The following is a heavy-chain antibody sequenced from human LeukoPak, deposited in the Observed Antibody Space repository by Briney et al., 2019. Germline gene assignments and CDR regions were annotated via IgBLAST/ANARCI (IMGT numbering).Heavy chain of an antibody. J-gene: IGHJ4*02. V-gene: IGHV4-59*01. CDR3: AKVAYCSSSSCYRALDS. CDR2: IYYSGST. Sequence: SETLSLTCSVSGGSISSYSWSWIRKPPGKGLEWIGYIYYSGSTNYNPSLKSRVTISVDTSKNQFSLKLSSVTAADTAVYYCAKVAYCSSSSCYRALDSWGQGTLVTVSS. CDR1: GGSISSYS. D-gene: IGHD2-2*02.